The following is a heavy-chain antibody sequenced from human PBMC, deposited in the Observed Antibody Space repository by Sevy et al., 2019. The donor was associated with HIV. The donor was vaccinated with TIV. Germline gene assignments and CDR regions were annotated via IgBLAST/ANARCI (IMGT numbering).Heavy chain of an antibody. Sequence: SETLSLTCAVYGGSFSGYYWSWIRQPPGKGLEWIGEINHRGSTNYNPSLKSRVTISVDTSKNQFSLKLSSVXAADTAVYYCAREPYYDFWSGYYLPPYYYYYGMDVWGQGTTVTVSS. D-gene: IGHD3-3*01. J-gene: IGHJ6*02. V-gene: IGHV4-34*01. CDR1: GGSFSGYY. CDR3: AREPYYDFWSGYYLPPYYYYYGMDV. CDR2: INHRGST.